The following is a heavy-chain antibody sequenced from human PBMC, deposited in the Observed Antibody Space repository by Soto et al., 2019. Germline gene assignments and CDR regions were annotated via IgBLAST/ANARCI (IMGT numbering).Heavy chain of an antibody. V-gene: IGHV1-2*06. CDR3: ARGAAGVV. CDR2: INPNSGGT. CDR1: WYNFANYY. Sequence: SVKVSCKASWYNFANYYMHWVRQAPGQGLEWMGRINPNSGGTYYSQKFQGRVTVTRDTSISTAYLELGSLRSDDTAVYYCARGAAGVVWGQGTTVTVSS. J-gene: IGHJ6*02. D-gene: IGHD6-13*01.